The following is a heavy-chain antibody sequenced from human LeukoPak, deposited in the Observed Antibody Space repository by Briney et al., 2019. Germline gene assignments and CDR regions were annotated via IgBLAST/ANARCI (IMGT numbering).Heavy chain of an antibody. CDR3: AKDFCSSTSCYEGLAY. CDR2: ISWNSGSI. Sequence: PGGSLRLSCAASGFTFDDYAMHWVRQAPGKGLEWDSGISWNSGSIGYADSVKGRFTISRDNAKNSLYLQMNSLRAEDTALYYCAKDFCSSTSCYEGLAYWGQGTLVTVSS. CDR1: GFTFDDYA. V-gene: IGHV3-9*01. J-gene: IGHJ4*02. D-gene: IGHD2-2*01.